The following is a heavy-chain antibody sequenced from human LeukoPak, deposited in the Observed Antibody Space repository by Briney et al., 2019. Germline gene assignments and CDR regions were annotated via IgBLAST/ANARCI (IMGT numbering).Heavy chain of an antibody. CDR3: ARVGRGDHTWGSYSCDH. D-gene: IGHD3-16*01. Sequence: SETPSLTCTVSVSGDSFSSYHWSWLRQPPGKGLEWIGYISSSGSTSYNTSLKSRVTISVDTSKNQFSLKLSSVTAADTAVYYCARVGRGDHTWGSYSCDHWGQGTLVTVSS. CDR1: GDSFSSYH. CDR2: ISSSGST. J-gene: IGHJ4*02. V-gene: IGHV4-59*01.